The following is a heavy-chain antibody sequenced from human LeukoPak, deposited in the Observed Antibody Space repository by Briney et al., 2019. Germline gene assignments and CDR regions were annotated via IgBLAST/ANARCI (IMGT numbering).Heavy chain of an antibody. CDR2: IYHSGST. CDR1: GGSISSSNW. Sequence: PSETLSLTCAVSGGSISSSNWWSWVRQPPGKGLEWIGEIYHSGSTNYNPSLKSRVTISVDKSKNQFPLKLSSVTAADTAVYYCARVARPRYSSTEDDAFDIWGQGTMVTVSS. V-gene: IGHV4-4*02. CDR3: ARVARPRYSSTEDDAFDI. D-gene: IGHD6-13*01. J-gene: IGHJ3*02.